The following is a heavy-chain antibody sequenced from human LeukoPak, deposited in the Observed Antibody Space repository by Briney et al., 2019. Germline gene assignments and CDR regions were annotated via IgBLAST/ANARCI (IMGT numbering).Heavy chain of an antibody. CDR3: ARSGGSGIYDYYYYGMDV. V-gene: IGHV3-30-3*01. CDR2: ISYDGSNK. D-gene: IGHD3-10*01. J-gene: IGHJ6*02. CDR1: GFDFSGHA. Sequence: GGSLRLSCAASGFDFSGHAMHWVRQAPGKGLEWVAVISYDGSNKFYADSVNGRFTGSRDNSKSTLYLQMNSLRPEDTAVYPCARSGGSGIYDYYYYGMDVWGQGTTVTVSS.